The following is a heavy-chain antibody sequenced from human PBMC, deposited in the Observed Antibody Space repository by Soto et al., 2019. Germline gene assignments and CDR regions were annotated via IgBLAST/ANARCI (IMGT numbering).Heavy chain of an antibody. CDR1: GVTFSSYA. V-gene: IGHV1-69*18. D-gene: IGHD3-16*01. Sequence: QVQLVQSGAELKKPGSSVKVSCSASGVTFSSYAFTWVRQAPGQGLEWMGNIIPVFRTSNYAQGFQGRLTISAYESTHTIYVELRSLRSEDTAVYFCAKDGSWDGGGGESWGQGTLVIVSS. CDR2: IIPVFRTS. J-gene: IGHJ4*02. CDR3: AKDGSWDGGGGES.